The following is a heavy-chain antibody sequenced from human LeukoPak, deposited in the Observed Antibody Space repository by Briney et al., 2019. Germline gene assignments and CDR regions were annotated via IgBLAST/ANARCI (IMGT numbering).Heavy chain of an antibody. CDR1: GGTFSSYA. D-gene: IGHD1-1*01. J-gene: IGHJ5*02. CDR2: IIPILGIA. V-gene: IGHV1-69*04. Sequence: ASVKVSCKASGGTFSSYAISWVRQAPGQGLEWMGRIIPILGIANYAQKFQGRVTITADKSTSTAYMELSSLRSEDTAVYYCARTGTTVGDWIDPWGRGTLITVSS. CDR3: ARTGTTVGDWIDP.